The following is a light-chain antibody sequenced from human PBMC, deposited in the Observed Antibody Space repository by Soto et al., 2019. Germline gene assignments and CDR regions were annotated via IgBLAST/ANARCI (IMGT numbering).Light chain of an antibody. CDR1: QSISSNF. CDR3: QQYNSYPWK. J-gene: IGKJ1*01. Sequence: EIVLTQSPGTLSLSPVEIATLYFMSSQSISSNFLAWYQQKPGQAPRLLIYKASTLESGVPSNFSGSGSGTEFTLTINSLQPEDFATYYCQQYNSYPWKCGQGTKGDIK. CDR2: KAS. V-gene: IGKV3-20*01.